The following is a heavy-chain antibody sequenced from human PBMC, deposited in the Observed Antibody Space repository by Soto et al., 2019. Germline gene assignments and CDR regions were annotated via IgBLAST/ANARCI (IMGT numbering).Heavy chain of an antibody. CDR2: IIPILGIA. V-gene: IGHV1-69*02. D-gene: IGHD2-15*01. Sequence: SVKVSCKASGGTFSSYTISWVRQAPGQGLEWMGRIIPILGIANYAQKFQGRVTITADKSTSTAYMELSSLRSEDTAVYYCARLGYCSGGSCYGPLKNYYFDYWGQGTLVTVSS. CDR3: ARLGYCSGGSCYGPLKNYYFDY. CDR1: GGTFSSYT. J-gene: IGHJ4*02.